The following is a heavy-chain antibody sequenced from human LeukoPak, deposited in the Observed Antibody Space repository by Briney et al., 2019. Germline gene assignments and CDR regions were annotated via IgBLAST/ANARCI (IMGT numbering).Heavy chain of an antibody. Sequence: GRSLRLSCAASGFTFSSYWMTWVRQAPGKGLEWVSIISRTSESIFYADSVKGRFTISRDNAKNSLYLQMNSLRAEDTAVYYCARDSSSWYYRLDYWGQGTLVTVSS. V-gene: IGHV3-21*01. D-gene: IGHD6-13*01. CDR2: ISRTSESI. J-gene: IGHJ4*02. CDR3: ARDSSSWYYRLDY. CDR1: GFTFSSYW.